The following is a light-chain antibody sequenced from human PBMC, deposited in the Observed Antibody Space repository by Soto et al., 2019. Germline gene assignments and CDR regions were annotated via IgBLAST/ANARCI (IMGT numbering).Light chain of an antibody. CDR3: NSYTSSSTRV. V-gene: IGLV2-14*03. CDR1: ISDVGRYNY. CDR2: DVT. Sequence: QSALTQPASVSGSPGQSITISCTGDISDVGRYNYVSWYQQRPGKAPKLMIYDVTYRPSGVSNRFSGSKSGNTASLTISGLQAQDEADYYCNSYTSSSTRVFGTGTKLTVL. J-gene: IGLJ1*01.